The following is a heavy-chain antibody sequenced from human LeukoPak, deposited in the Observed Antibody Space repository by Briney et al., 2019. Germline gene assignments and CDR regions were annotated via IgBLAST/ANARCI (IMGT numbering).Heavy chain of an antibody. V-gene: IGHV4-59*08. CDR1: GASISSYY. CDR3: ARIKTTVTTVYFDL. J-gene: IGHJ2*01. CDR2: TYYSGST. Sequence: SETLSLTCTVSGASISSYYWSWVRQPPGKGLEWIGFTYYSGSTNYNPSLKSRVTISVDTSKNQFSLKLSSVTAADTAVYYCARIKTTVTTVYFDLWGRGTLVTVSS. D-gene: IGHD4-17*01.